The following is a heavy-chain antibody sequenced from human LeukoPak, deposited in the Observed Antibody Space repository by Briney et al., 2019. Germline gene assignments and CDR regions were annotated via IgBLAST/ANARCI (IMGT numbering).Heavy chain of an antibody. D-gene: IGHD4-17*01. Sequence: PSETLSLTCTVSGGSISSHYWSWIRQPPGKGLEWIGYIYYSGSTYYNPSLKSRVTISVDTSKNQFSLKLSSVTAADTAVYYCARVYGDYDSYYFDYWGQGTLVTVSS. CDR1: GGSISSHY. CDR2: IYYSGST. J-gene: IGHJ4*02. V-gene: IGHV4-30-4*01. CDR3: ARVYGDYDSYYFDY.